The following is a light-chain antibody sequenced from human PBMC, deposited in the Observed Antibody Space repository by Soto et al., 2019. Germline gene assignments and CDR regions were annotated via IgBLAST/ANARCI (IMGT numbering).Light chain of an antibody. Sequence: EIVMTQSPATLSVSPGERATLSCRASQSVSNNLAWYQQKPGQAPRLLFYGASTRATGIPARFSGSGSGTEFTFTISSLQSEDFAVYYCQQYNNWPLTFGGGTKVDIK. J-gene: IGKJ4*01. CDR1: QSVSNN. CDR2: GAS. CDR3: QQYNNWPLT. V-gene: IGKV3-15*01.